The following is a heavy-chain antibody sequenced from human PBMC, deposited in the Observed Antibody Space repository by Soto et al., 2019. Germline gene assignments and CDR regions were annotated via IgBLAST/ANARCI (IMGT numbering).Heavy chain of an antibody. CDR1: GGSISNYY. D-gene: IGHD3-10*01. Sequence: PSETLSLTCTVSGGSISNYYWSWIRQPPGKGLEWIGYFYYTGITNYNPSLKSRISMSVDTSKNQFSLKLSSVTAADTAVYYCARHVVEALSFGDRVHQFDDWGHGTLVTVAS. CDR3: ARHVVEALSFGDRVHQFDD. J-gene: IGHJ4*01. CDR2: FYYTGIT. V-gene: IGHV4-59*08.